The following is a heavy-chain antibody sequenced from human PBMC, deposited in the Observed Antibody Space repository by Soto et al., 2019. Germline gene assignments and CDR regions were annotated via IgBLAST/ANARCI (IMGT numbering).Heavy chain of an antibody. J-gene: IGHJ6*02. Sequence: PGGSLRLSCAASGFTFSDYYMSWIRQAPGKGLEWVSYISSSSSYTNYADSVKGRFTISRDNAKNSLYLQMNSLRAEDTAVYYCARPGIAAAGAYYGMDVWGQGTTVTVSS. CDR2: ISSSSSYT. CDR3: ARPGIAAAGAYYGMDV. CDR1: GFTFSDYY. D-gene: IGHD6-13*01. V-gene: IGHV3-11*06.